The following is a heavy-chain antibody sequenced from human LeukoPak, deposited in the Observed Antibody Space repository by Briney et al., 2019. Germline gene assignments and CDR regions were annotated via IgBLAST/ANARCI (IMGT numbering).Heavy chain of an antibody. D-gene: IGHD5-18*01. V-gene: IGHV4-39*01. CDR3: AMDGGYSYGDPYYFDY. J-gene: IGHJ4*02. CDR1: GGSISSSSYY. Sequence: PSETLSLTCTVSGGSISSSSYYWGWIRQPPGKGLEWIGSIYYSGSTYYNPSLKSRVTISVDTSKNQFSLKLSSVTAADTAVYCCAMDGGYSYGDPYYFDYWGQGTLVTVSS. CDR2: IYYSGST.